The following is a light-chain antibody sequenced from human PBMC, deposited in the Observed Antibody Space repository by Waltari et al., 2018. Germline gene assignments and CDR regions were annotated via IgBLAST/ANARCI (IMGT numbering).Light chain of an antibody. CDR2: ENT. Sequence: QSVLTQPPSVSAAPGQMVALSCSGSSSNVGKNDVCRYQQFPGTAPKLPIYENTKRPSGIPDRFSGSKSGTSATLGITGLQTGDEADYYCGTWDSSLSAGVFGGGTKLIVL. CDR3: GTWDSSLSAGV. CDR1: SSNVGKND. V-gene: IGLV1-51*01. J-gene: IGLJ2*01.